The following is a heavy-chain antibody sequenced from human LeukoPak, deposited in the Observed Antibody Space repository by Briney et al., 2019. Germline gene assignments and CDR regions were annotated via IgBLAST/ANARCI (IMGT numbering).Heavy chain of an antibody. CDR1: GYTFTGYY. J-gene: IGHJ6*02. V-gene: IGHV1-8*02. CDR3: AREGYYGSGRKTSYGMDV. CDR2: MNPNSGNT. D-gene: IGHD3-10*01. Sequence: GASVKVSCKASGYTFTGYYMHWVRQAPGQGLEWMGWMNPNSGNTGYAQKFQGRVTMTRNTSISTAYMELSSLRSEDTAVYYCAREGYYGSGRKTSYGMDVWGQGTTVTVSS.